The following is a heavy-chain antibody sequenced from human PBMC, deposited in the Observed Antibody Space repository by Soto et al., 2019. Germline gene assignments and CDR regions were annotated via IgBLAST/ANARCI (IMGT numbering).Heavy chain of an antibody. V-gene: IGHV3-30*18. J-gene: IGHJ4*02. CDR1: GFTFSSYG. Sequence: GGSLRLSCAASGFTFSSYGMHWVRQAPGKGLEWVAVISYDGSNKYYADSVKGRFTISRDNSKNTLYLQMNSLRAEDTAVYYCAKGGIAAAGAHFDYWGQGTLVTVSS. D-gene: IGHD6-13*01. CDR2: ISYDGSNK. CDR3: AKGGIAAAGAHFDY.